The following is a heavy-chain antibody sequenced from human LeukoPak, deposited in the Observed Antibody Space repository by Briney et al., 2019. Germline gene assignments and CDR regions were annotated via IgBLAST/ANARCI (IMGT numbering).Heavy chain of an antibody. D-gene: IGHD3-10*01. CDR1: GFTFDDYA. CDR2: ISYDGSNK. Sequence: GSLRLSCAASGFTFDDYAMHWVRQAPGKGLEWVAVISYDGSNKYYADSVKGRFTISRDNSKNTLYLQMNSLRAEDTAVYYCAKAPFGELLSSLFDPWGQGTLVTVSS. J-gene: IGHJ5*02. V-gene: IGHV3-30*18. CDR3: AKAPFGELLSSLFDP.